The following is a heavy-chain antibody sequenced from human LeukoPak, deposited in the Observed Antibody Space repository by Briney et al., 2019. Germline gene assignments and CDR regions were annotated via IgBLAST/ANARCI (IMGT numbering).Heavy chain of an antibody. J-gene: IGHJ6*02. V-gene: IGHV3-33*01. CDR3: ARVLVPAATSRYYYYGMDV. Sequence: GGSLRLSCGASGFXFSNYGMHWVRQAPGKGLEWVAVTWYDGSNKYYADSVKGRFTISRDNCKNTLYLQMNSLRAEDTAVYYCARVLVPAATSRYYYYGMDVWGQGTTVTVSS. CDR1: GFXFSNYG. D-gene: IGHD2-2*01. CDR2: TWYDGSNK.